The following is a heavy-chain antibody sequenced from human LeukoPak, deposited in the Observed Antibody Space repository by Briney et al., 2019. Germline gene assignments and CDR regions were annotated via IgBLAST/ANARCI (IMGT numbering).Heavy chain of an antibody. CDR2: ISNSGTTI. D-gene: IGHD1-26*01. Sequence: GGSLRLSCEASGFIFSNYDMNWVRQAPGKGLEWLSYISNSGTTIYYADSLKGRFTISRDNAKNSLYLQLNSLRAEDTAMYYCARSLVVGATYPYHWGQGTLVTVSS. V-gene: IGHV3-48*01. CDR3: ARSLVVGATYPYH. J-gene: IGHJ5*02. CDR1: GFIFSNYD.